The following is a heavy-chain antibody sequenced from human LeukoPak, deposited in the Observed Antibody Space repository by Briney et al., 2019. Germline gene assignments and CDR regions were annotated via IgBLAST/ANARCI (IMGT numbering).Heavy chain of an antibody. CDR3: ARHVTGLPRLDD. V-gene: IGHV4-59*08. D-gene: IGHD2/OR15-2a*01. J-gene: IGHJ4*02. CDR1: CGSISSYY. Sequence: PSETLSLTCTVSCGSISSYYWSWIRQPPGKGLEWIGYIYYSGSTNYNPSLKSRVTISVDTSKNQFSLKLSSVTAADTAVYYCARHVTGLPRLDDWGQGTLVTVSS. CDR2: IYYSGST.